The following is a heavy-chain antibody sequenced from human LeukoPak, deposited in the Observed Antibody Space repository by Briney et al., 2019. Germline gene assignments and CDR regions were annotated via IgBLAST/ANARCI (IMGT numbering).Heavy chain of an antibody. CDR1: GGSISSGDYY. J-gene: IGHJ3*02. CDR3: ARVRIVVVPATANYAFDI. CDR2: IYYSGST. V-gene: IGHV4-30-4*08. Sequence: SETLSLTCTVSGGSISSGDYYWSWIRQPPGKCLEWIGYIYYSGSTYYNPSLKSRVTISVDTSKNQFSLKLSSVTAADTAVYYCARVRIVVVPATANYAFDIWGQGTMVTVSS. D-gene: IGHD2-2*01.